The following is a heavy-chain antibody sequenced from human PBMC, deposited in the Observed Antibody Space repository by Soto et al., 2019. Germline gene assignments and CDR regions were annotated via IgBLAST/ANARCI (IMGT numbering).Heavy chain of an antibody. CDR3: AKHLLAVAGYLHGMDV. Sequence: GSLRLSCASSAFTFKNHWMHWVRQVPGTGPVWVSRINGDGSFTSYADAVKGRFTISRDNAKNTLSLQMNSLRAEDTAVYYCAKHLLAVAGYLHGMDVWGQGTTVTVS. CDR1: AFTFKNHW. D-gene: IGHD6-19*01. CDR2: INGDGSFT. J-gene: IGHJ6*02. V-gene: IGHV3-74*01.